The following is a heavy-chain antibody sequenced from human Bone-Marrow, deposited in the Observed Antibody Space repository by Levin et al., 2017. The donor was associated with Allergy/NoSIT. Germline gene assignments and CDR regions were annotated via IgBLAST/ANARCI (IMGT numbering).Heavy chain of an antibody. Sequence: GESLKISCAASGFTFSDQYMEWVRQAPGKGLEWVGRIRDKRNSDTAEYAASVQGRFTISRDDSKNSLFLQMNSLKSEDTAVYYCARGGGYYDSGGYPLRQVRVFYNYYGLDVWGQGTTVTVFS. CDR3: ARGGGYYDSGGYPLRQVRVFYNYYGLDV. V-gene: IGHV3-72*01. J-gene: IGHJ6*02. CDR1: GFTFSDQY. CDR2: IRDKRNSDTA. D-gene: IGHD3-22*01.